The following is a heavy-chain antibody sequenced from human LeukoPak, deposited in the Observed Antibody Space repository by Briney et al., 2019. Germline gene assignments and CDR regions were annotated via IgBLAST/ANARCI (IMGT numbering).Heavy chain of an antibody. CDR1: GFTFINYW. CDR2: VKGDGTST. D-gene: IGHD2/OR15-2a*01. V-gene: IGHV3-74*01. Sequence: GGSLRLSCAASGFTFINYWMHWVRQAPGKGLVWVSRVKGDGTSTIYADFVKGRFTISRDNAKNTIYLQMNSLRSDDTAVYYCATGLNSAYEIWGQGTMLTVSS. J-gene: IGHJ3*02. CDR3: ATGLNSAYEI.